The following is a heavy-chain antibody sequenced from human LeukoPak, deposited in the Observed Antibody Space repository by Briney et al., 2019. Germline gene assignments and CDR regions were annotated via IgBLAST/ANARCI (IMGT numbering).Heavy chain of an antibody. Sequence: PGGSLRLSCAASGFTFSDYYMNWIRQAPGKGLVWVSRISSDGSGTSYADSVKGRFTISRDNAKNTLYLQMNSLRAEDTAVYYCARATHPTYYDSSGYYQDYWGQGTLVTVSS. CDR2: ISSDGSGT. D-gene: IGHD3-22*01. CDR1: GFTFSDYY. V-gene: IGHV3-74*01. J-gene: IGHJ4*02. CDR3: ARATHPTYYDSSGYYQDY.